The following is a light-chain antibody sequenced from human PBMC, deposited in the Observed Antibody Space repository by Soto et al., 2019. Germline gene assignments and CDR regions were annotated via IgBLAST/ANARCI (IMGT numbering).Light chain of an antibody. CDR1: SSNIGTNA. J-gene: IGLJ1*01. CDR2: NNN. Sequence: QSVRTQPPPASGTPGQGGTIPCSGGSSNIGTNAVNWYQQLPGTAPKPLIYNNNQRPSGVPDRFSGSKSGTSASLAISGLQSEDEADYYWAAWDDSLNGYVFGPGTKVT. CDR3: AAWDDSLNGYV. V-gene: IGLV1-44*01.